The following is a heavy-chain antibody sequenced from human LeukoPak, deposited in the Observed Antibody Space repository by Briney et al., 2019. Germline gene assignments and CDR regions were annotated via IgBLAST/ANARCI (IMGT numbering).Heavy chain of an antibody. CDR2: IYYSGST. CDR3: ARLLRPTTVTTGRKTYYFDY. CDR1: GYSISSSNW. Sequence: SDTLSLTCAVSGYSISSSNWWGWIRQPPGKGLEWIGYIYYSGSTNYNPSLKSRVTMSVDTSKNQFSLKLSSVTAADTAVYYCARLLRPTTVTTGRKTYYFDYWGQGTLVTVSS. D-gene: IGHD4-17*01. J-gene: IGHJ4*02. V-gene: IGHV4-28*01.